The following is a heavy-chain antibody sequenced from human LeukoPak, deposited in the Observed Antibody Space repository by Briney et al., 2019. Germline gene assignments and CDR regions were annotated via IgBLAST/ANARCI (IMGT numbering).Heavy chain of an antibody. D-gene: IGHD6-13*01. CDR1: GYTFTSYD. J-gene: IGHJ4*02. Sequence: ASVKVSCKASGYTFTSYDINWVRQATGQGLEWMGWMNPNSGNTGYAQKFQGRVTTTRNTSISTAYMELSSLRSEDTAVYYCARRARVAAAGTLGYWGQGTLVTVSS. V-gene: IGHV1-8*01. CDR2: MNPNSGNT. CDR3: ARRARVAAAGTLGY.